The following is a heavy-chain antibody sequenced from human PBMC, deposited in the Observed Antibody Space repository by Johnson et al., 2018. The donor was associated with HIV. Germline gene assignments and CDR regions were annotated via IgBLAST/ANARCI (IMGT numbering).Heavy chain of an antibody. D-gene: IGHD1-26*01. J-gene: IGHJ3*02. CDR1: GFTFSSYV. CDR3: AKVLGAGDSFDI. V-gene: IGHV3-30*02. CDR2: IRYDGSNK. Sequence: QVQLVESGGGVVQPGGSLRLSCAASGFTFSSYVMHWVRQAPGKGLEWVSFIRYDGSNKYYADSVKGRFTISRDNSKNTLYLQMNSLRAEDTAVYYCAKVLGAGDSFDIWGQGTMVTVSS.